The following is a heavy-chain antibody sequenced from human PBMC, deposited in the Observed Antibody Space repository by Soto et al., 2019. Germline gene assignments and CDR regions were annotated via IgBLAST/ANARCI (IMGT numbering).Heavy chain of an antibody. D-gene: IGHD3-22*01. Sequence: SVKVSCKASGGTFSSYAISWVRQAPGQGLEWMGGIIPIFGTANYAQKFQGRVTITADESTSTSYMELSSLRSEDTAVYYCARLYDSSGYYFDYWGQGTLVTVSS. J-gene: IGHJ4*02. CDR2: IIPIFGTA. CDR3: ARLYDSSGYYFDY. V-gene: IGHV1-69*13. CDR1: GGTFSSYA.